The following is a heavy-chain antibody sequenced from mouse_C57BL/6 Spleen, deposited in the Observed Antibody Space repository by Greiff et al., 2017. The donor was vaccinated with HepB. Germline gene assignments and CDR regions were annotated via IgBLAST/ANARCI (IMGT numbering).Heavy chain of an antibody. CDR3: ARGGLIFYAMDY. CDR2: ISYDGSN. J-gene: IGHJ4*01. V-gene: IGHV3-6*01. Sequence: VQLQQSGPGLVKPSQSLSLTCSVTGYSITSGYYWNWIRQFPGNKLEWMGYISYDGSNNYNPSLKNRISITRDTSKNQFFLKLNSVTTEDTATYYCARGGLIFYAMDYWGQGTSVTVSS. D-gene: IGHD1-1*01. CDR1: GYSITSGYY.